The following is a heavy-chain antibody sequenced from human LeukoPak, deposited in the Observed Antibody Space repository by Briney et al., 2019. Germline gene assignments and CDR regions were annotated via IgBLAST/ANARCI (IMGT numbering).Heavy chain of an antibody. CDR2: IYPGDSDT. V-gene: IGHV5-51*01. CDR1: GYSFTSYW. D-gene: IGHD2-2*01. Sequence: HGESLKISCKGSGYSFTSYWIGWVRQMPGKGLEWMGIIYPGDSDTRYSPSFQGQVTTSADKSISTAYLQWSSLKASDTAMYYCARQDCSSTSCYPYWGQGTLVTVSS. J-gene: IGHJ4*02. CDR3: ARQDCSSTSCYPY.